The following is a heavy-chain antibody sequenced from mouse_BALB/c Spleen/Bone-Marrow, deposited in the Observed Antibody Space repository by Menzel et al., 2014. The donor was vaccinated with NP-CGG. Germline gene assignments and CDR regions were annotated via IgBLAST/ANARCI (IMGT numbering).Heavy chain of an antibody. V-gene: IGHV1-69*01. D-gene: IGHD2-4*01. J-gene: IGHJ4*01. CDR1: GYTFTDKW. CDR2: IDTSDSYI. CDR3: ARGGHDFSLDY. Sequence: QVQLQQPGAEFVMPRASVKMSCKASGYTFTDKWMHWVKQRPGQGLEWIGAIDTSDSYINYNQKFKGKASLTVDASSSTAYMHLSSLTSDDSAVYYCARGGHDFSLDYWGQGTSVIVSS.